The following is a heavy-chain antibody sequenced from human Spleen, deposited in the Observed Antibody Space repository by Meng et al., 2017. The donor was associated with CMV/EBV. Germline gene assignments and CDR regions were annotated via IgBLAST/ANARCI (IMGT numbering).Heavy chain of an antibody. CDR1: GFTFSSYS. J-gene: IGHJ4*02. CDR2: IYGASST. CDR3: ATQNLNFDH. Sequence: GESLKISCAASGFTFSSYSMNWVRQAPGKGLEWVSIIYGASSTHYADFVEGRFTISSDNSKDMLYLQMNSLRADDTAVYYCATQNLNFDHWGQGTLVTVSS. V-gene: IGHV3-23*03.